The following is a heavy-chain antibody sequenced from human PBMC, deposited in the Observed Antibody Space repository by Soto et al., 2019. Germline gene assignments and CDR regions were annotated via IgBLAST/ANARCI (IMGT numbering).Heavy chain of an antibody. D-gene: IGHD2-2*01. CDR1: GYTFTGYG. Sequence: ASVKVSCKASGYTFTGYGISWVRQAPGQGLEWMGWISAYNGNTNYAQKLQGRVTMATDTSTSTAYMELRSLRSDDTAVYYCARDPRGVVVPTYYYYGMDVWGQGTTVTVSS. V-gene: IGHV1-18*04. CDR3: ARDPRGVVVPTYYYYGMDV. J-gene: IGHJ6*02. CDR2: ISAYNGNT.